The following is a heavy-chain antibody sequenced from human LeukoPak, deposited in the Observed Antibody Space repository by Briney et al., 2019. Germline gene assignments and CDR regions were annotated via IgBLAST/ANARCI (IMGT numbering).Heavy chain of an antibody. Sequence: GGSLRLSCAASGFTFSSYGMHWVRQAPGKGLEWVAVISYDGSNKYYADSVKGRFTTSRDNSKNTLYLQMNSLRAEDTAVYYCAKDPSGSYFRWGQGTLVTVSS. CDR2: ISYDGSNK. V-gene: IGHV3-30*18. J-gene: IGHJ4*02. CDR1: GFTFSSYG. D-gene: IGHD1-26*01. CDR3: AKDPSGSYFR.